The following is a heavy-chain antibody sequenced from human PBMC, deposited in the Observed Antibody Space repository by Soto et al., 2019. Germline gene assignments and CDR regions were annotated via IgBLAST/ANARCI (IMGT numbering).Heavy chain of an antibody. CDR2: ISYVGST. V-gene: IGHV4-39*02. Sequence: PSETLSLTCSVSDGSMSSRSYYWGWMRQSPGKGLEWIASISYVGSTYHNPSLKSRVTISIDMSRNQFSLNLRSVTAADTAVYYCARDQNGSGNYYTRYFDYWGQGTLVTVSS. CDR3: ARDQNGSGNYYTRYFDY. D-gene: IGHD3-10*01. J-gene: IGHJ4*02. CDR1: DGSMSSRSYY.